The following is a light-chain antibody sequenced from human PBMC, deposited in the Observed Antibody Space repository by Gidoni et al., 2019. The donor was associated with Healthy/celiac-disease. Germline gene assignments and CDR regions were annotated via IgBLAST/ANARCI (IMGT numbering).Light chain of an antibody. CDR2: LGS. V-gene: IGKV2-28*01. J-gene: IGKJ2*04. CDR3: MRALQTPSS. Sequence: DIVMTQSPLSLPVTPGEPASTSCRSSQSLLHSNGYNYLDWYLQKPGQSPQLLIYLGSNRASGVPARFSGSGSGTDFTLKISRVEAEDVGVYYCMRALQTPSSFXXXTKLEIK. CDR1: QSLLHSNGYNY.